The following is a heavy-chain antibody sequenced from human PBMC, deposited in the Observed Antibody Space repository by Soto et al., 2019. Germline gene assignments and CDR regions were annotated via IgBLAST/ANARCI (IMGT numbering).Heavy chain of an antibody. CDR1: GDSVTSGSYY. Sequence: SSETLSLTCIVSGDSVTSGSYYWTWLRQPPGKGLEWIGYISYTGRTKYNPSLQSRVTISVDTSKNDFSLNLSSVTAADTAVYFCAREWGLLPYYVMNVWGHGTAVTVSS. CDR2: ISYTGRT. J-gene: IGHJ6*02. CDR3: AREWGLLPYYVMNV. V-gene: IGHV4-61*03. D-gene: IGHD7-27*01.